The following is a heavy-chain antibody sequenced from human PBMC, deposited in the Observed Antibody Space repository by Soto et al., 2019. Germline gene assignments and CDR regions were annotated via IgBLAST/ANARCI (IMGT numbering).Heavy chain of an antibody. J-gene: IGHJ6*02. Sequence: HPGGSLRLSCAASGFTFSSYGMHWVRQAPGKGLEWVAVIWYDGSNKYYADSVKGRFTISRDNSKNTLYLQMNSLRAEDTAVYYCARARGTNGMDVWGQGTTVTVSS. CDR2: IWYDGSNK. V-gene: IGHV3-33*01. CDR3: ARARGTNGMDV. CDR1: GFTFSSYG.